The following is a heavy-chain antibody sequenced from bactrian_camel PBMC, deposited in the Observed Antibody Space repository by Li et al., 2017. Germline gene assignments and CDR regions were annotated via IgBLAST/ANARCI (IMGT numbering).Heavy chain of an antibody. J-gene: IGHJ4*01. CDR2: MYNLTVIT. V-gene: IGHV3S1*01. D-gene: IGHD2*01. Sequence: VQLVESGGGSVQAGGSLRLSCVASGYTYSIAWFRQAPGKEREGVAVMYNLTVITYYTDSVKGRFDISHDKAKNTLYLQMNSLKPEDTAMYYCATYQYCSASWGADEYVDYTGFGTQVTVS. CDR1: GYTYSIAW.